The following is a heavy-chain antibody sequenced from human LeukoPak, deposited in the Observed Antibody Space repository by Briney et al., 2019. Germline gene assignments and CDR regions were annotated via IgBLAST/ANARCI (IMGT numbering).Heavy chain of an antibody. Sequence: GGSLRLSCGASGFTFSSYWMSWVRQAPGKGLEWVSYISRSSTTIYYADSVKGRFTISRDNAKNSLYLQMNSLRAEDTAVYYCATSGYSSSWYFGWGQGTLVTVSS. V-gene: IGHV3-48*01. CDR3: ATSGYSSSWYFG. CDR2: ISRSSTTI. D-gene: IGHD6-13*01. CDR1: GFTFSSYW. J-gene: IGHJ4*02.